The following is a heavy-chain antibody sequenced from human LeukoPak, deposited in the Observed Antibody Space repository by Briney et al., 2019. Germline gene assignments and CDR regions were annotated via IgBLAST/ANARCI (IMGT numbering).Heavy chain of an antibody. J-gene: IGHJ6*02. CDR3: ARRPVLSYYYGMDV. CDR2: IYYNGST. Sequence: SETLSLTCTVSGGSLSSRSYYWGWIRQPPGKGLEWVGNIYYNGSTFYKPSLKSRVTISVDTSKNQFSLKLSSVAAADTAVYYCARRPVLSYYYGMDVRGQGTTVTVSS. CDR1: GGSLSSRSYY. D-gene: IGHD3-9*01. V-gene: IGHV4-39*07.